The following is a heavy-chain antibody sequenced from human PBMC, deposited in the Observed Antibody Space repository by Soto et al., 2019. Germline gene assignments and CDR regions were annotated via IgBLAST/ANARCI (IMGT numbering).Heavy chain of an antibody. V-gene: IGHV3-53*02. CDR1: GFTVSSNY. D-gene: IGHD6-13*01. Sequence: EVQLVETGGGLIQPGGSLRLSCAASGFTVSSNYMSWVRQAPGKGLEWVSVIYSGGSTYYADSVKGRFTISRDNSKNTLYLQMNSLRAEDTAVYYCARGASSMGYYYYYYGMDVWGQGTTVTVSS. CDR2: IYSGGST. CDR3: ARGASSMGYYYYYYGMDV. J-gene: IGHJ6*02.